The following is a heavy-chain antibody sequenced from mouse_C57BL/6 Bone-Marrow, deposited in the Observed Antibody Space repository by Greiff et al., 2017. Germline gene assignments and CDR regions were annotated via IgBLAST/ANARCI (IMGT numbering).Heavy chain of an antibody. Sequence: VKLQESGAELVKPGASVKMSCKASGYTFTSYWITWVKQRPGQGLKWIGDIYPGSGSTNYNEKFKSKATLTVDTSSSTAYMQLSSLTSEDSAVYYCARSNWDFDYWGQGTTLTVSS. J-gene: IGHJ2*01. CDR3: ARSNWDFDY. D-gene: IGHD4-1*01. V-gene: IGHV1-55*01. CDR2: IYPGSGST. CDR1: GYTFTSYW.